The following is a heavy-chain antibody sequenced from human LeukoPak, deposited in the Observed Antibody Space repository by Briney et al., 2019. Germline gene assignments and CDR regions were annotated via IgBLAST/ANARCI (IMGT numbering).Heavy chain of an antibody. Sequence: GGSLRLSCAASGFTFSSYSMTWVRRAPGKGLEWVSSISSSSSYIYYADSVKGRFTISRDNSKNTLYLQMNSLRAEDTAVYYCARDYEQWLAYWGQGTLVTVSS. CDR2: ISSSSSYI. V-gene: IGHV3-21*04. CDR1: GFTFSSYS. J-gene: IGHJ4*02. D-gene: IGHD6-19*01. CDR3: ARDYEQWLAY.